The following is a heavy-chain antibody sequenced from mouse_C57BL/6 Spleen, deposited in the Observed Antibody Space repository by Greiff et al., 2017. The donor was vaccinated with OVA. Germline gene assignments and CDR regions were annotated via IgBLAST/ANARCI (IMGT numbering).Heavy chain of an antibody. CDR3: AREGGADFDY. J-gene: IGHJ2*01. Sequence: EVKLVESGPELVKPGASVKISCKASGYSFTGYYMNWVKQSPEKSLEWIGEINPSTGGTTYNQKFKAKATLTVDKSSSTAYMQLKSLTSEDSAVYYCAREGGADFDYWGQGTTLTVSS. V-gene: IGHV1-42*01. CDR2: INPSTGGT. CDR1: GYSFTGYY.